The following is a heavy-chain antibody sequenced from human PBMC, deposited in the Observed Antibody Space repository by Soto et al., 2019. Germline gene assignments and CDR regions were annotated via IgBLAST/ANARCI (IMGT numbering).Heavy chain of an antibody. CDR2: INHSGST. CDR1: GGSISNYY. J-gene: IGHJ5*02. V-gene: IGHV4-34*01. CDR3: ARSVFP. Sequence: SETLSLTCTVSGGSISNYYWSWIRQPPGKGLEWIGEINHSGSTNYNPSLKSRVTISVDTSKNQFSLKLSSVTAADTAVYYCARSVFPWGQGTLVTVSS.